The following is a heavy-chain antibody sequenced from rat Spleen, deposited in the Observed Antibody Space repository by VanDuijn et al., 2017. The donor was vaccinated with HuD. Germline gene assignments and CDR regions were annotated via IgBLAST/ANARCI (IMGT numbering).Heavy chain of an antibody. J-gene: IGHJ1*01. CDR2: ISYGDSSGHSST. CDR1: GFTFSDYG. D-gene: IGHD1-1*01. CDR3: AREDYSDWYFDF. V-gene: IGHV5-29*01. Sequence: EVQLVESGGGLVQPGRSLKLSCAASGFTFSDYGVAWVRQAPTKGLEWVATISYGDSSGHSSTYYRDSVKGRFTISRDNAKITLYLQMDSLRSEDTATYYCAREDYSDWYFDFWGPGTMVTVSS.